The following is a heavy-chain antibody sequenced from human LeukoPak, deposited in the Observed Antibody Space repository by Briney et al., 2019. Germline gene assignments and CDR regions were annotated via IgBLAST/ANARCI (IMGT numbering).Heavy chain of an antibody. CDR2: MNPNSGNT. V-gene: IGHV1-8*01. CDR1: GYTFTSYD. J-gene: IGHJ4*02. Sequence: GASVKVSCKASGYTFTSYDINWVRQATGQGLEWMGWMNPNSGNTGYAQKFQGRVTMTRNTPISTAYMELSSLRSEDTAVYYCARGFPDFWSGYYTGDDYWGQGTLVTVSS. D-gene: IGHD3-3*01. CDR3: ARGFPDFWSGYYTGDDY.